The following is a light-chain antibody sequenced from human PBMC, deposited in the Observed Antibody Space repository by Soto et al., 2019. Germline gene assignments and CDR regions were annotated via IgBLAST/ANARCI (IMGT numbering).Light chain of an antibody. CDR2: KAS. Sequence: EIQMTQSPSTLSASVGDRVTITCRASQSISSWLAWYQQKPGKAPKLLIYKASSLESGVPSRFSGSGFGTEFTLTISSLQPDDFATYYCQHSTTFGQGTKVDIK. J-gene: IGKJ1*01. CDR3: QHSTT. CDR1: QSISSW. V-gene: IGKV1-5*03.